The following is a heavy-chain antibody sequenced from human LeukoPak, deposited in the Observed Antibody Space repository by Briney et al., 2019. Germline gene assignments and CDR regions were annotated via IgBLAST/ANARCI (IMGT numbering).Heavy chain of an antibody. CDR2: IKQDGSEK. D-gene: IGHD1-14*01. Sequence: GGSLRLSCAASGFTFSSYSMSWVRQAPGKGLEWVANIKQDGSEKYYVDSVKGRFTISRDNAKNSLYLQMNSLRAEDTAVYYCARERTRFPEGYWGQGTLVTVSS. CDR3: ARERTRFPEGY. CDR1: GFTFSSYS. V-gene: IGHV3-7*01. J-gene: IGHJ4*02.